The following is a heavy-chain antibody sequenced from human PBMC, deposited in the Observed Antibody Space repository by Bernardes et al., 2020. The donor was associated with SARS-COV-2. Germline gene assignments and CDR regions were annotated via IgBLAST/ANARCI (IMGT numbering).Heavy chain of an antibody. D-gene: IGHD2-15*01. CDR2: INPKNGGT. J-gene: IGHJ4*02. Sequence: ASVKVSCKASGYTFIGYYLHWVRQAPGQGLEWMGRINPKNGGTNSAQKFQGRVTMTRDTSLTTVYMELSSLKSDDTAVYYCARSNGGKTGFDYWGQGTLVTVSS. V-gene: IGHV1-2*06. CDR3: ARSNGGKTGFDY. CDR1: GYTFIGYY.